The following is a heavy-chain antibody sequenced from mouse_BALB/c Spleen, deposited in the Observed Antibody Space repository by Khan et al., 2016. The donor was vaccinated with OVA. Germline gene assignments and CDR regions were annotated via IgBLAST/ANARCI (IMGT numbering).Heavy chain of an antibody. Sequence: QVQLQQSGPELVKPGTSVKISCKASGYTFTDNYINWVRQKPGQGLEWIGWIYPGSGNTKYNEKFKGKATLTVDTSSSKAYMHLSRLTSGGTAVYFCARGGYYGSSLYDDWGKGTTLTVSS. CDR1: GYTFTDNY. CDR3: ARGGYYGSSLYDD. CDR2: IYPGSGNT. D-gene: IGHD1-1*01. V-gene: IGHV1-84*02. J-gene: IGHJ2*01.